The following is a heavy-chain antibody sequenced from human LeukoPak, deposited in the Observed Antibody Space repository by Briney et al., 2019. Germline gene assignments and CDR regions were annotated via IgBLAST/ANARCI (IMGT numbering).Heavy chain of an antibody. CDR1: RGTFSSYA. J-gene: IGHJ4*02. CDR3: ARDWDEGYFDY. D-gene: IGHD1-26*01. CDR2: INPNSGGT. Sequence: GASVKVSCKASRGTFSSYAISWVRQAPGQGLEWMGWINPNSGGTNYAQKFQGRVTMTRDTSISTAYMELSRLRSDDTAVYYCARDWDEGYFDYWGQGTLVTVSS. V-gene: IGHV1-2*02.